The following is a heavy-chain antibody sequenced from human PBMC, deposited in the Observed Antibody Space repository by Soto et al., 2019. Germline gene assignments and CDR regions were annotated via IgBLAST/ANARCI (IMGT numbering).Heavy chain of an antibody. CDR2: IYPGDSDT. D-gene: IGHD6-19*01. CDR1: GFSFSIYW. CDR3: ARLFDTSGWFDY. V-gene: IGHV5-51*01. Sequence: GESLKISCQDSGFSFSIYWIGWVRQMPGKGLERMGIIYPGDSDTRYSPSFQGQVTISADRSITTTYRQWSSLKASDTAIYYCARLFDTSGWFDYWGQGTLVPVSP. J-gene: IGHJ5*01.